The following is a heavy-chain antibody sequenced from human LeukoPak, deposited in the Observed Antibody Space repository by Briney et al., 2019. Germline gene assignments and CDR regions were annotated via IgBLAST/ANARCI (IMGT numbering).Heavy chain of an antibody. CDR2: INPNSGGT. CDR3: ARTSRRYYYDSSGKGHAFDI. V-gene: IGHV1-2*02. CDR1: GYTFTGYY. Sequence: GASVKVSCKASGYTFTGYYMHWVRQAPGQGLEWMGWINPNSGGTNYAQKFQGRVTMTRDTSISTAYMELSRLRSDDTAVYYCARTSRRYYYDSSGKGHAFDIWGQGTMVTVPS. D-gene: IGHD3-22*01. J-gene: IGHJ3*02.